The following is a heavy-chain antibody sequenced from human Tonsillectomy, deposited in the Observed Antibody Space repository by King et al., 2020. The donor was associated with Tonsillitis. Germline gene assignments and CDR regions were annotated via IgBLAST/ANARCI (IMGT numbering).Heavy chain of an antibody. V-gene: IGHV3-33*08. CDR2: IWYDGSDK. CDR1: GFTFSDYG. Sequence: VQLVESGGGVVQPGRSLRLSCAASGFTFSDYGMHWVRQAPGKGLEWVAVIWYDGSDKYYADSVKGRFTISRDNSNNTLYLQMNSLRAEDTALYYCARPKWIQQPLDVWVKGTTVIVSS. D-gene: IGHD5-18*01. CDR3: ARPKWIQQPLDV. J-gene: IGHJ6*04.